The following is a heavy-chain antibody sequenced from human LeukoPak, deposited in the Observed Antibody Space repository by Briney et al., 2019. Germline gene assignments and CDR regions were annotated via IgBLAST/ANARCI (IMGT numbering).Heavy chain of an antibody. CDR2: INGDGSGT. CDR1: GFTFSTYN. J-gene: IGHJ4*02. V-gene: IGHV3-74*01. CDR3: AEGGSPGAFDY. D-gene: IGHD1-26*01. Sequence: GGSLRLSCAASGFTFSTYNMNWVRQAPGKGLMWVSRINGDGSGTSYADSVKGRFTISRDNAKNTLYLQMNSLRAEDTAVYYCAEGGSPGAFDYWGQGTLVTVSS.